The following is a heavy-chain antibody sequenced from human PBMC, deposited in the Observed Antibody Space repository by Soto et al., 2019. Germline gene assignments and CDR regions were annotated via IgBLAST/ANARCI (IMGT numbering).Heavy chain of an antibody. V-gene: IGHV3-23*01. Sequence: EVQLLESGGDLVQPGGSLRLSCAASGFNFNSYAMTWVRQAPGKGLEWVSAISPSGGSTFYADSVKGRFTISRDNSQNTLYLQLSSLRAEDTAMYYCAKGSQAARPYYFHSWGQGTLVTVSS. CDR1: GFNFNSYA. CDR3: AKGSQAARPYYFHS. D-gene: IGHD6-6*01. J-gene: IGHJ4*02. CDR2: ISPSGGST.